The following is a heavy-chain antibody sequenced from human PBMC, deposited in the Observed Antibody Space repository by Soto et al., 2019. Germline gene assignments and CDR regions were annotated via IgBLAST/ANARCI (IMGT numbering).Heavy chain of an antibody. J-gene: IGHJ4*02. V-gene: IGHV1-69*12. CDR2: IIPIFGTA. Sequence: QVQLVQSGAEVKKPGSSVKVSCKASGGTFSSYAISWVRQAPGQGLEWMGEIIPIFGTANYAQKFQGRVTITADESTSTAYMELSSLRSEDTAVYYCVRESRYCSGGSCYFLPGIDYWGQGTLVTVSS. CDR1: GGTFSSYA. CDR3: VRESRYCSGGSCYFLPGIDY. D-gene: IGHD2-15*01.